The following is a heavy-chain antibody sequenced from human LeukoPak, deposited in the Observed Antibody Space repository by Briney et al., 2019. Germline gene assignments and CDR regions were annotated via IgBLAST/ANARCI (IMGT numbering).Heavy chain of an antibody. CDR3: ASSESRRLYLLI. D-gene: IGHD2-21*02. CDR1: GYTFTSYG. Sequence: ASVKVSCKASGYTFTSYGISWVRQAPGQGLEWMGWISAYNGNTNYAQKLQGRVTMTTDTSTSTAYMELRSLRSDDTAVYYCASSESRRLYLLIWGQGTMVTVSS. CDR2: ISAYNGNT. V-gene: IGHV1-18*01. J-gene: IGHJ3*02.